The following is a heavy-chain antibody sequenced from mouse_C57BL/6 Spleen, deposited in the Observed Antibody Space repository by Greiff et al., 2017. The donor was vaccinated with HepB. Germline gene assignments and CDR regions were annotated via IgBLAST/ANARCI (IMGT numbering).Heavy chain of an antibody. Sequence: QVHVKQSGPGLVAPSQSLSITCTVSGFSLTSYGVSWVRQPPGKGLEWLGVIWGDGSTNYHSALISRLSISKDNSKSQVFLKLNSLQTDDTATYYCAKEGITTVVATDYAMDYWGQGTSVTVSS. CDR3: AKEGITTVVATDYAMDY. D-gene: IGHD1-1*01. J-gene: IGHJ4*01. CDR2: IWGDGST. CDR1: GFSLTSYG. V-gene: IGHV2-3*01.